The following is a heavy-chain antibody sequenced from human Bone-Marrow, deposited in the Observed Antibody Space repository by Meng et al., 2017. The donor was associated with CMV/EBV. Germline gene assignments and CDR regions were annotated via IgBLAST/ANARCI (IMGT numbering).Heavy chain of an antibody. D-gene: IGHD4-11*01. V-gene: IGHV1-69*06. CDR2: IIPIFGTA. CDR1: GGTFSSYA. J-gene: IGHJ5*02. CDR3: AKSTVTRVDP. Sequence: KVSCKASGGTFSSYAISWVRQAPGQGLEWMGGIIPIFGTANYAQKFQGRVTITADKSTSTAYMELSSLRSEDTAVYYCAKSTVTRVDPWGQGTLVTVSS.